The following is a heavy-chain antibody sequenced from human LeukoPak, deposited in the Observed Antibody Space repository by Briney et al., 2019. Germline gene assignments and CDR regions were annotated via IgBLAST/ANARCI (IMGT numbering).Heavy chain of an antibody. Sequence: SETLSLTCIVSGGSTSGGNYYWGWIRQPPGKGLEWIGGISSSGNTYYNPSLKSRITISVDTSKNQFSLKLSSVTAADTAVYYCARAPYYYGSGSTAFDLWGRGTLVTVSS. CDR3: ARAPYYYGSGSTAFDL. D-gene: IGHD3-10*01. J-gene: IGHJ2*01. V-gene: IGHV4-39*07. CDR2: ISSSGNT. CDR1: GGSTSGGNYY.